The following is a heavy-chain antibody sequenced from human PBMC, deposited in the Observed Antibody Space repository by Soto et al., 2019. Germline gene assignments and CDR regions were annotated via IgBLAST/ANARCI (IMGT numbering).Heavy chain of an antibody. CDR2: INHSGST. V-gene: IGHV4-34*01. CDR1: GGSFSGYY. Sequence: KTSETLSLTCAVYGGSFSGYYWSWIRQPPGKGLEWIGEINHSGSTNYNPSLKSRVTISVDTSKNQFSLKLSSVTAADTAVYYCARDGGVAVTTSTEPLDYWGQGTLVTVSS. J-gene: IGHJ4*02. D-gene: IGHD2-21*02. CDR3: ARDGGVAVTTSTEPLDY.